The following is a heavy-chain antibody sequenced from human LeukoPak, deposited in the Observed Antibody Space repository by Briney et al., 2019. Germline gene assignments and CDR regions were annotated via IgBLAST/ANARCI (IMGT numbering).Heavy chain of an antibody. CDR3: ARSSGGWLDS. V-gene: IGHV3-64*02. CDR2: ITTDGGST. D-gene: IGHD6-19*01. J-gene: IGHJ4*02. CDR1: GFTFGSYP. Sequence: GGSLRLSCAASGFTFGSYPMYWVRQAPGMGLEFVSAITTDGGSTYYSGSVKGRFTISRDNSKNTVFLQMGNLRHEDMAVYFCARSSGGWLDSRGQGTLVTVSS.